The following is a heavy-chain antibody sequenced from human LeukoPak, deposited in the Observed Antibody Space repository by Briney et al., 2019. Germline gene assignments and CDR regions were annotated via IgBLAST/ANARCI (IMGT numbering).Heavy chain of an antibody. CDR1: GFIFSNYW. Sequence: PSGTLRLSCAASGFIFSNYWMTWVRKGPGKGLEWVGNIKRDCSGKYFVDSVRGRFTISRDNAKNTLYLQTNSLRAEDTAVYYCARDRGYCSGGSCRIHYFDYWGQGTLVSVSS. CDR3: ARDRGYCSGGSCRIHYFDY. D-gene: IGHD2-15*01. J-gene: IGHJ4*02. V-gene: IGHV3-7*04. CDR2: IKRDCSGK.